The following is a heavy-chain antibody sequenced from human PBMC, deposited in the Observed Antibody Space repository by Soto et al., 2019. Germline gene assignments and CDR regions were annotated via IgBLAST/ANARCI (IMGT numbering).Heavy chain of an antibody. Sequence: SVKVSCKASGGTFSSYAISWVRQVPGQGLEWMGGIIPIFGTANYAQKFQGRVTITADGSTSTAYMELSSLRSEDTAVYYCARSGLPGRAADWGQGTLVTVSS. D-gene: IGHD6-13*01. CDR3: ARSGLPGRAAD. CDR1: GGTFSSYA. J-gene: IGHJ4*02. V-gene: IGHV1-69*13. CDR2: IIPIFGTA.